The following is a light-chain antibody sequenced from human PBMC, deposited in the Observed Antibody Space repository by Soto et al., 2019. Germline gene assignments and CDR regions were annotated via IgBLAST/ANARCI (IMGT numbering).Light chain of an antibody. CDR3: CSSAGDTLVV. V-gene: IGLV2-23*01. CDR1: SSDVGSYNT. Sequence: QSALTQPAPVSGSPGQSITISCTGTSSDVGSYNTVSWYQQHPGKAPKLMIFEDTERPSGVSHRFSASKSGNTAYLSISGLQAEDEAYYYCCSSAGDTLVVFGGGTKLTVL. CDR2: EDT. J-gene: IGLJ2*01.